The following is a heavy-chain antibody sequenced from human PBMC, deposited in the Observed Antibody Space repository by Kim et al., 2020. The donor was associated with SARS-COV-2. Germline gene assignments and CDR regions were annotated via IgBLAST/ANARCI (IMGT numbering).Heavy chain of an antibody. V-gene: IGHV3-64D*09. D-gene: IGHD3-10*01. CDR1: GFTFSSYA. CDR2: ISSNGGST. J-gene: IGHJ5*02. Sequence: GGSLRLSCSASGFTFSSYAMHWVRQAPGKGLEYVSAISSNGGSTYYADSVKGRFTISRDNSKNTLYLQMSSLRAEDTAVYYCVKDRWFGELFQNWFDPWGPGTLVTVSS. CDR3: VKDRWFGELFQNWFDP.